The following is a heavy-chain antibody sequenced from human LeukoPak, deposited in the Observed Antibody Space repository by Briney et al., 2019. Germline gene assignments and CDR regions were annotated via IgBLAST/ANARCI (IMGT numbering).Heavy chain of an antibody. CDR1: GGSISSCY. CDR2: IYYSGST. D-gene: IGHD4/OR15-4a*01. J-gene: IGHJ2*01. Sequence: SETLSLTCTVSGGSISSCYWSWIRQPPGKGLEWIGYIYYSGSTNYNPSLKSRVTISVDTSKNQFSLKLSSVTAADTAVYYCARTWVSSGPNFNWYFDLWGRGTLVTVSS. CDR3: ARTWVSSGPNFNWYFDL. V-gene: IGHV4-59*08.